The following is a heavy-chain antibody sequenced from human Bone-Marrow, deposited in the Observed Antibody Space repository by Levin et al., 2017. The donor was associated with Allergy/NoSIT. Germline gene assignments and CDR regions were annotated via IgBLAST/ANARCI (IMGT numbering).Heavy chain of an antibody. CDR2: ISYDGSNK. J-gene: IGHJ4*02. D-gene: IGHD3-22*01. CDR1: GFTFSSYG. Sequence: PGGSLRLSCAASGFTFSSYGMHWVRQAPGKGLEWVAVISYDGSNKYYADSVKGRFTISRDNSKNTLYLHMNSLRAEDTAVYYCAKDVAYDSSGYYLPSWVDYWGQGTLVTVSS. CDR3: AKDVAYDSSGYYLPSWVDY. V-gene: IGHV3-30*18.